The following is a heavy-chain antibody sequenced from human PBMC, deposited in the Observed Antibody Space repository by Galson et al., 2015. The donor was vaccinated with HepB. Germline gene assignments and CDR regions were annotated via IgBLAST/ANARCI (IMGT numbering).Heavy chain of an antibody. CDR3: ARDTSPITGDEDAFDI. Sequence: SLRLSCAASGFTFSSYAMHWVRQAPGKGLEWVAVIRYDGSNTDYADSVKGRFTISRDNSKNTLYLQMNSLRAEDTAVYYCARDTSPITGDEDAFDIWGQGTMVTVSS. CDR1: GFTFSSYA. CDR2: IRYDGSNT. J-gene: IGHJ3*02. V-gene: IGHV3-33*01. D-gene: IGHD2-8*02.